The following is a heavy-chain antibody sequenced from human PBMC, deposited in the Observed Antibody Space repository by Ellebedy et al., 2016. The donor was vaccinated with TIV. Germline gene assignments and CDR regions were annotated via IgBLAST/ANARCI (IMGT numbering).Heavy chain of an antibody. CDR2: ISNRGGTS. CDR1: GFPFSDYY. D-gene: IGHD5-24*01. CDR3: ARDTGSGRYTSDFDI. V-gene: IGHV3-11*04. Sequence: GESLKISCAASGFPFSDYYMSWIRQAPGRGLEWVAYISNRGGTSYYADPAKGRFTISRDNALNTLFLQMSSLRAEDTAVYYCARDTGSGRYTSDFDIWGQGTMVTVSA. J-gene: IGHJ3*02.